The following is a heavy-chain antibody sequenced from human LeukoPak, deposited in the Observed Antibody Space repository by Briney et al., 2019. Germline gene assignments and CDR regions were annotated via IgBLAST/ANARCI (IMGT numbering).Heavy chain of an antibody. CDR3: AASLPNIVVVPAAKGPFGS. D-gene: IGHD2-2*01. V-gene: IGHV3-23*01. Sequence: GGSLRLSCVASGFTFNNYAMSWVRQAPGKGLEWVSGINGGGGGGTFHADSVRGRFTISRDNSKNTLYLQMSSLRAEDTAVYYCAASLPNIVVVPAAKGPFGSWGQGTLVTVSS. J-gene: IGHJ5*02. CDR2: INGGGGGGT. CDR1: GFTFNNYA.